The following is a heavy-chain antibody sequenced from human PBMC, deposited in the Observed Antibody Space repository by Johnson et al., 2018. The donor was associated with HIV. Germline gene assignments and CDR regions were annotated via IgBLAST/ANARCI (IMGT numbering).Heavy chain of an antibody. CDR2: TPGGDGGT. CDR1: GFKYAA. CDR3: AKDERQMGGWSHAFDI. Sequence: VQLVESGGGLVQPGGSLRVSCAASGFKYAASGLAFSNYAVKWVSHTPGGDGGTSFADSVRGRYIISRDNSKNTLYLQMTSLRAEDTAVYYCAKDERQMGGWSHAFDIWGQGTMVTVSS. D-gene: IGHD3-16*01. V-gene: IGHV3-23*04. J-gene: IGHJ3*02.